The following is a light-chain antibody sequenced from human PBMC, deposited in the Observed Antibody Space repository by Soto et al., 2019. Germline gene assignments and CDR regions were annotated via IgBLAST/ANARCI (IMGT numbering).Light chain of an antibody. J-gene: IGKJ1*01. CDR2: DAS. CDR3: QQYNSYSEA. V-gene: IGKV1-5*01. CDR1: QSLSNW. Sequence: DIQMTQSPSTLSASVGDRVTITCRASQSLSNWLAWYQQKPGEAPKPLIYDASSLQSGVPSRFSGSGSGTEFTLTISSLQPDDFATYYCQQYNSYSEAFGQGTKVDIK.